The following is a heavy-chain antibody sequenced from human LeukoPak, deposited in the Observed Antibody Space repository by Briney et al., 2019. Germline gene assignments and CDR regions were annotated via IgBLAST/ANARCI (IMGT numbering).Heavy chain of an antibody. D-gene: IGHD6-19*01. CDR3: ARDNSMGIAVAGDYFDY. J-gene: IGHJ4*02. CDR1: GFTFSSYW. V-gene: IGHV3-7*01. CDR2: IKQDGSEK. Sequence: GGSLRLSCAASGFTFSSYWMSWVRQAPGVGLEWVANIKQDGSEKDYVDSVKGRFTISRDNAKNSLYLQMNSLRAEDTAVYYCARDNSMGIAVAGDYFDYWGQGTLVTVSS.